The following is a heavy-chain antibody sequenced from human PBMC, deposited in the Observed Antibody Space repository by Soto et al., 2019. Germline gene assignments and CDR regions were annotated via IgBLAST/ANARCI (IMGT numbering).Heavy chain of an antibody. V-gene: IGHV4-34*01. D-gene: IGHD2-2*01. CDR1: GGSFSGYY. CDR3: ARRPKDIVVVPAARPNWFDP. Sequence: ASETLSLTCAVYGGSFSGYYWSWIRQPPGKGLEWIGEINHSGSTNYNPSLKSRVTISVDTSKNQFSLKLSSVTAADTAVYYCARRPKDIVVVPAARPNWFDPWGQGTLVTVSS. J-gene: IGHJ5*02. CDR2: INHSGST.